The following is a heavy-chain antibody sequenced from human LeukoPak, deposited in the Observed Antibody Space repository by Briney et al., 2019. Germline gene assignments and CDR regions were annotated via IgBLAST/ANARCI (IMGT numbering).Heavy chain of an antibody. CDR1: GFTFSSYG. J-gene: IGHJ4*02. CDR2: IRYDGSNK. CDR3: AKDQDTAIVFDY. Sequence: GGSLRPSCAASGFTFSSYGMHWVRQAPGKGLEWVAFIRYDGSNKYYADSVKGRFTISRDNSKNTLYLQMNSLRAEDTAVYYCAKDQDTAIVFDYWGQGTLVTVSS. D-gene: IGHD5-18*01. V-gene: IGHV3-30*02.